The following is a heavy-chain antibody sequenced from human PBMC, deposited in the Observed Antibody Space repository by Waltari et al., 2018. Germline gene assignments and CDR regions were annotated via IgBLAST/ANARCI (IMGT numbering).Heavy chain of an antibody. Sequence: EVQLVQSGAEVQKPGAYLQISCKGSGSSFTRHWLGWVRQVPGKGLEWKGIIYPGDSDTRYSPSFQGQVTISADKSISTAYLQWSSLKASDTAMYYCARRGGVDIVATEDYYYYMDVWGKGTTVTVSS. D-gene: IGHD5-12*01. V-gene: IGHV5-51*03. CDR1: GSSFTRHW. CDR3: ARRGGVDIVATEDYYYYMDV. J-gene: IGHJ6*03. CDR2: IYPGDSDT.